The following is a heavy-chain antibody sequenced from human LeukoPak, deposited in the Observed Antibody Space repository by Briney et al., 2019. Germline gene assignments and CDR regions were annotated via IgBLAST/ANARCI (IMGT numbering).Heavy chain of an antibody. CDR2: ILDSGYST. Sequence: GGSLRLSCAASRFTFSSYAMIWLPQAPGKELVGVSGILDSGYSTYYAHSVKGSFTISRDNSNNTLYLQMNSLRAEDTAVYYCAKLGGHPLHNYYVGVWGKGTTVAVSS. CDR3: AKLGGHPLHNYYVGV. CDR1: RFTFSSYA. D-gene: IGHD3-16*01. J-gene: IGHJ6*03. V-gene: IGHV3-23*01.